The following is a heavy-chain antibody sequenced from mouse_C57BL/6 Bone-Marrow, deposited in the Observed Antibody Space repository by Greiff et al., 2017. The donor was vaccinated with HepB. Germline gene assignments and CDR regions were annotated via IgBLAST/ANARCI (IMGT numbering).Heavy chain of an antibody. CDR1: GFSLTSYG. CDR3: ARRGLLTWYVDV. Sequence: VKLVESGPGLVQPSQSLSITCTVSGFSLTSYGVHWVRQSPGKGLEWLGVIWSGGSTDNNAAFISRLSISKDNSKSQVFFKMNSLQADDTAIYYCARRGLLTWYVDVWGTGTTVTVSS. D-gene: IGHD2-3*01. CDR2: IWSGGST. J-gene: IGHJ1*03. V-gene: IGHV2-2*01.